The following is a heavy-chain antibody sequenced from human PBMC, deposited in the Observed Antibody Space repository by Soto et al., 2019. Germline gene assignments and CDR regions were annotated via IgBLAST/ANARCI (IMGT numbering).Heavy chain of an antibody. Sequence: SETLSLTCTASGCTISSYYWSWVRQAAGKGLEWIWRIYTSGSTNYNPSIKRRVTMSVDTSKNPFSLKLSSVTAADKAVYYCARELVVVVAATTIAYGMDVWGQGTTVTVSS. CDR2: IYTSGST. D-gene: IGHD2-15*01. CDR3: ARELVVVVAATTIAYGMDV. CDR1: GCTISSYY. J-gene: IGHJ6*02. V-gene: IGHV4-4*07.